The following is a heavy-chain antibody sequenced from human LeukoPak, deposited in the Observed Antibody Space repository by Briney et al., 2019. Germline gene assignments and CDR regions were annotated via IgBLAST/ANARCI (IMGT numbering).Heavy chain of an antibody. V-gene: IGHV4-4*07. Sequence: SETLSLTCTVSGGSISSYYWSWIRQPAGKGLEWIGRIYTSGSTNYNTSLKSRVTMSVGTSKNQFSLKLSSVTAADTAVYYCARAFVRGVSSYYFYMDVWGKGAMVTISS. CDR3: ARAFVRGVSSYYFYMDV. J-gene: IGHJ6*03. CDR2: IYTSGST. D-gene: IGHD3-10*01. CDR1: GGSISSYY.